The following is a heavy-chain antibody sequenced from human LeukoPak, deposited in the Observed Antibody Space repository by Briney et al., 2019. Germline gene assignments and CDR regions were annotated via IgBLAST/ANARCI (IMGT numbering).Heavy chain of an antibody. V-gene: IGHV3-21*01. CDR3: ARAPLGSIAAAAMDV. D-gene: IGHD6-13*01. J-gene: IGHJ6*03. CDR1: GFTFSSYS. Sequence: PGGTLRLSCAASGFTFSSYSMNWVRQAPGKGLEWVSSISSSSSYIYYADSVKGRFTISRDNAKNSLYLQMNSLRAEDTAVYYCARAPLGSIAAAAMDVWGKGTTVTVSS. CDR2: ISSSSSYI.